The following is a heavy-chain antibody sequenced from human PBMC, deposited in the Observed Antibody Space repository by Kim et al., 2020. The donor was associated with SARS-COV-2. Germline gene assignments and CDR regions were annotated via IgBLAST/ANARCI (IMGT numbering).Heavy chain of an antibody. CDR3: ARDSDAFDI. CDR2: GST. J-gene: IGHJ3*02. Sequence: GSTTPNPSLKTRINKSVDTSKNQFSLKLGSVTAADTAVYYCARDSDAFDIWGQGTMVTVSS. V-gene: IGHV4-34*01.